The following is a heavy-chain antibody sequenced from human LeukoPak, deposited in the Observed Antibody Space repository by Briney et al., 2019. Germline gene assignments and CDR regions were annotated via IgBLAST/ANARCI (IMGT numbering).Heavy chain of an antibody. D-gene: IGHD3-22*01. CDR3: ARILDNDSSGYYVFDY. CDR2: IDWDDDK. V-gene: IGHV2-70*11. J-gene: IGHJ4*02. Sequence: ASGPALVKPTQTLTLTCTFSGFSLSTSGMCVSWIRQPPGKALEWLARIDWDDDKYYSTSLKTRLTISKDTSKNQVVPTMTNMDPVDTATYYCARILDNDSSGYYVFDYWGQGTLVTVSS. CDR1: GFSLSTSGMC.